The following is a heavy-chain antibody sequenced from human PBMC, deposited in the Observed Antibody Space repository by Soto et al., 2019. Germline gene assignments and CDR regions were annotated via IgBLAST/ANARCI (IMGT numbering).Heavy chain of an antibody. CDR2: IYPGGVNI. D-gene: IGHD2-2*01. J-gene: IGHJ6*02. Sequence: VEVTGRAIGCSITSLYIHAVPQAPGQGLEWMGTIYPGGVNIAYAQKFKGRVTLTRNTSISTAYMELSSLRSEDTAVYYCARGTGAYYYGMDVWGQGTTVTVSS. CDR3: ARGTGAYYYGMDV. V-gene: IGHV1-46*01. CDR1: GCSITSLY.